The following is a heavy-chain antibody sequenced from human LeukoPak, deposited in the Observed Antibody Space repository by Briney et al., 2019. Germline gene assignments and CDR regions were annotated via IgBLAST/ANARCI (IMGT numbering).Heavy chain of an antibody. CDR2: INPNSGDT. V-gene: IGHV1-2*02. CDR3: ARARGCSGDSCPLASLLFWFDS. CDR1: GYTFTGYY. D-gene: IGHD2-15*01. Sequence: ASVKVSCKASGYTFTGYYMHWVRQAPGQGLEWMGWINPNSGDTNYAQQFRGRVTMTGDRSISTAYMELSSLRAEDTAVYYCARARGCSGDSCPLASLLFWFDSWGQGTLVTVSS. J-gene: IGHJ5*01.